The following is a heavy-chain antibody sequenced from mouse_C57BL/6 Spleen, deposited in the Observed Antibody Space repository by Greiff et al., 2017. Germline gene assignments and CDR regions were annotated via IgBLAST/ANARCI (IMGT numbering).Heavy chain of an antibody. Sequence: VQLQQSDAELVKPGASVKISCKVSGYTFTDHTIHWMKQRPEQGLEWIGYIYPRDGSTKYNEKFKGKATLTADKSSSTAYMQLNSLTSEDSAGYFCAREGFYYYGAMDYWGQGTSVTVSS. CDR1: GYTFTDHT. V-gene: IGHV1-78*01. CDR2: IYPRDGST. J-gene: IGHJ4*01. D-gene: IGHD1-1*01. CDR3: AREGFYYYGAMDY.